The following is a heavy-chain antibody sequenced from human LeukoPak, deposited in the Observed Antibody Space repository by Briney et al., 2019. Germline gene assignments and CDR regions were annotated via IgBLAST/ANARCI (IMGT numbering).Heavy chain of an antibody. CDR2: IFVGSGNT. CDR3: AAELSSGWYY. V-gene: IGHV1-58*02. CDR1: GFTFSSSA. Sequence: SVKISSKASGFTFSSSAMQWGRQARGQRLGWIGSIFVGSGNTNYAQKFQERVTITRDMSTSTAYMELSSLRSEDTAVYYCAAELSSGWYYWGQGTLVTVSS. J-gene: IGHJ4*02. D-gene: IGHD6-19*01.